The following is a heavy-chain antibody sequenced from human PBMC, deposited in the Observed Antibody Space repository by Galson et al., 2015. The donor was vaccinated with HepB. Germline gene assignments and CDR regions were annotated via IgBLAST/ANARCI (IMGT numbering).Heavy chain of an antibody. D-gene: IGHD3-10*01. J-gene: IGHJ4*02. CDR2: ISGSGDST. CDR1: GFTFSTHA. Sequence: SLRLSCAASGFTFSTHAMSWVRQAPGKGLERVSTISGSGDSTYYADSVKGRFTISRDNSKNTLYLQMNSLRAEDTAVYYCAKRITYGFIDYWGQGTPVTVSS. V-gene: IGHV3-23*01. CDR3: AKRITYGFIDY.